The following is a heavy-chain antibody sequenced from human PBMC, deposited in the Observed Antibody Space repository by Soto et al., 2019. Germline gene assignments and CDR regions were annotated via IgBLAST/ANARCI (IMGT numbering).Heavy chain of an antibody. CDR2: THYSGSV. Sequence: QVQLQESGPGLVKPSQTLSLTCTVSGASISSGDDYWSLIRQPPGKGLEWIWYTHYSGSVNYNPSPESRVAISADAARRHVALRLKAVTAAHTAVYYCGRHGNYDIGWLDPWGQGNLVTVFS. CDR1: GASISSGDDY. CDR3: GRHGNYDIGWLDP. J-gene: IGHJ5*02. D-gene: IGHD3-9*01. V-gene: IGHV4-30-4*01.